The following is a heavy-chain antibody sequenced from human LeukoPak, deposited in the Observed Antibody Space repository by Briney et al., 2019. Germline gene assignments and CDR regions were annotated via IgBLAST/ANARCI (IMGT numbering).Heavy chain of an antibody. V-gene: IGHV3-30*18. D-gene: IGHD3-10*01. J-gene: IGHJ4*02. Sequence: GALRLSCAASGFTFSSYGMHWVRQAPGKGLEWVAVISYDGSNKYYADSVKGRFTISRDNSKNTLYLQMNSLRAEDTAVYYCAKDLWFGELLSNYFDYWGQGTLVTVSS. CDR3: AKDLWFGELLSNYFDY. CDR1: GFTFSSYG. CDR2: ISYDGSNK.